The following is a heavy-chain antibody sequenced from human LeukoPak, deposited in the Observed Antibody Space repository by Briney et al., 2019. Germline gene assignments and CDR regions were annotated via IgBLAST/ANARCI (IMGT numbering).Heavy chain of an antibody. V-gene: IGHV4-59*01. D-gene: IGHD3-10*01. CDR3: ARDRGGYYGSYYYYYMDV. J-gene: IGHJ6*03. CDR2: IDYSGST. Sequence: PSETLSLTCSVSGGSISNYYWSWIRQPPGKGLEWVGYIDYSGSTNYNPSLKSRVTVSVDTSKNQFSLKLSSVTAADTAVYYCARDRGGYYGSYYYYYMDVWGKGTTVTVSS. CDR1: GGSISNYY.